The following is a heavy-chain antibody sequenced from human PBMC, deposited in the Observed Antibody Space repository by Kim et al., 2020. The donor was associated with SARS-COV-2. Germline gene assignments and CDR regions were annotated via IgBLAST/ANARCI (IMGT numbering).Heavy chain of an antibody. J-gene: IGHJ4*02. Sequence: GGSLRLSCAASGFTFSRYAMSWVRQAPGKGLECVSSISAGGGSTYYVDSVRGRFTISRDNSKSTLYLQMNNLRAEDTAVYYCAKNGGPNSSTWSEIDSWGQGTLVTVSS. CDR2: ISAGGGST. CDR3: AKNGGPNSSTWSEIDS. D-gene: IGHD6-13*01. V-gene: IGHV3-23*01. CDR1: GFTFSRYA.